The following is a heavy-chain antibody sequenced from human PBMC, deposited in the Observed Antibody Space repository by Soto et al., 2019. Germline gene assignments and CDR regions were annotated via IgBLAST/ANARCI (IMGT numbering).Heavy chain of an antibody. Sequence: SETLSLTCAVYGGSFRGYYWSWIRQPPGKGLEWIGEINHSGSTNYNPSLKSRVTISVDTSKNQFSLKLSSVTAADTAVYYCARGEIAAAGLDTRYAFDIWGQGTMVTVSS. CDR1: GGSFRGYY. D-gene: IGHD6-13*01. J-gene: IGHJ3*02. CDR3: ARGEIAAAGLDTRYAFDI. CDR2: INHSGST. V-gene: IGHV4-34*01.